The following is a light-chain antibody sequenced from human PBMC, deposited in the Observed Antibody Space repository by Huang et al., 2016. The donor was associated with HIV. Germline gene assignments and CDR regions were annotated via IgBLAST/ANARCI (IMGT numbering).Light chain of an antibody. J-gene: IGKJ1*01. Sequence: EVMMAQSPATLSVSPGERATLSCRASQSVNNNLAWYQHKPGQTPRLLIDGASTRAPGVPARFSGTGSGTEFTLTISSLQSEDFAIYYCQHYNNWPPSWTFGQGTKVEI. V-gene: IGKV3-15*01. CDR3: QHYNNWPPSWT. CDR2: GAS. CDR1: QSVNNN.